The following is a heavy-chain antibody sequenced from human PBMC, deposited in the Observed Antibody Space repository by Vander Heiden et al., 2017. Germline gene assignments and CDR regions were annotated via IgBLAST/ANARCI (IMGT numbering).Heavy chain of an antibody. CDR2: ISRTSGYI. D-gene: IGHD3-10*01. J-gene: IGHJ4*02. CDR3: AREPPAPGAFDY. CDR1: GCTFSSYT. V-gene: IGHV3-21*01. Sequence: EVQLVESGGGLVKPGGSLRLSCVASGCTFSSYTMNWVRQAPGKGLQWVASISRTSGYIYYADSVKGRFTISRDNAKNALYLQMHSLRAEDTAMYYCAREPPAPGAFDYWGQGSLVTVSS.